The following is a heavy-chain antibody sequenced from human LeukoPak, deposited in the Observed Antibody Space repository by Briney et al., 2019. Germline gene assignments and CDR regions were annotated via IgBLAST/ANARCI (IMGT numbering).Heavy chain of an antibody. J-gene: IGHJ4*02. D-gene: IGHD1-26*01. Sequence: GGSLRLSCAASGFIFTNYFMSWVRQAPGKGLEWVASIKHDGSEKYYVDSVRGRFTISGDNTKNSLYLQMNSLRAEDTAVYYCAKRSQEGMYSGSPFDYWGQGTLVTVSS. CDR2: IKHDGSEK. CDR1: GFIFTNYF. CDR3: AKRSQEGMYSGSPFDY. V-gene: IGHV3-7*03.